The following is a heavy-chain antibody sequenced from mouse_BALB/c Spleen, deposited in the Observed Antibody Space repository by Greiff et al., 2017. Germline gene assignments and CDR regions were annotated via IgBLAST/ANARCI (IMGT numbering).Heavy chain of an antibody. J-gene: IGHJ4*01. CDR2: INPGSSTI. D-gene: IGHD2-1*01. CDR3: ARMDGNYAMDY. V-gene: IGHV4-2*02. Sequence: DVKLVESGGGLVQPGGSLNLSCAASGFDFSRYWMSWARQAPGKGQEWIGEINPGSSTINYTPSLKDKFIISRDNAKNTLYLQMSKVRSEDTALYYCARMDGNYAMDYWGQGTSVTVSS. CDR1: GFDFSRYW.